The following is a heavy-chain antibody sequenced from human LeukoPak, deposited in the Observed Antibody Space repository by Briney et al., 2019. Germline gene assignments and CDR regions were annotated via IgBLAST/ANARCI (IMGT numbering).Heavy chain of an antibody. CDR3: AREAVHYGSGSHDY. CDR1: GGSISSCY. D-gene: IGHD3-10*01. Sequence: SSETLSLTCTVSGGSISSCYWSWIRQPAGKGLEWIGRMHSSGSTNYNPSIKSRVTMSLDTSKNQFSLKVDSVTAADTAMYYCAREAVHYGSGSHDYWGQGTLVAVSS. V-gene: IGHV4-4*07. J-gene: IGHJ4*02. CDR2: MHSSGST.